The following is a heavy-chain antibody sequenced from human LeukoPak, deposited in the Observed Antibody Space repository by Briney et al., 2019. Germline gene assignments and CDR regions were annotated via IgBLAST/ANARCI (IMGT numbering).Heavy chain of an antibody. J-gene: IGHJ4*02. CDR1: GFTFSSYA. Sequence: GGSLRLSCAASGFTFSSYAMSWVRQAPGKGLEWVSATSGSGGSTYYADSVKGRFTISRDNSKNTLYLQMNSLRAEDTAVYYCAKGGSRDYYDSSGYQYGYYFDYWGQGTLVTVSS. D-gene: IGHD3-22*01. CDR2: TSGSGGST. CDR3: AKGGSRDYYDSSGYQYGYYFDY. V-gene: IGHV3-23*01.